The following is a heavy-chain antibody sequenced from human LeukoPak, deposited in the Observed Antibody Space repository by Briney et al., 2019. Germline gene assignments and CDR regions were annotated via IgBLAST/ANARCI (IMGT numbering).Heavy chain of an antibody. CDR3: AKGSRGSCSRTYCYPFDY. CDR1: GFTFSSYA. V-gene: IGHV3-23*01. D-gene: IGHD2-2*01. CDR2: ISGSDAGT. Sequence: GGSLRLSCAASGFTFSSYAMSWVRQIPGKGLEWVSAISGSDAGTYYADSVKGRFTISRDNSKNTLYLQMNRLRAEDTAVYYCAKGSRGSCSRTYCYPFDYWGQGTLVAVSS. J-gene: IGHJ4*02.